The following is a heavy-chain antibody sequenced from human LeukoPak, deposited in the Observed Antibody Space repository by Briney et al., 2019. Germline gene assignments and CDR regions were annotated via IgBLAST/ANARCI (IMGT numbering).Heavy chain of an antibody. CDR3: ARDRVYGGNYAFDI. J-gene: IGHJ3*02. CDR2: IKQDGSEK. D-gene: IGHD4-23*01. V-gene: IGHV3-7*05. Sequence: GGSLRLACAASGFTFSSYAMSWVRQAPGKGLEWVANIKQDGSEKYYADSVKGRFTISRDNAKNSLYLQMNSLRAEDTAVYYCARDRVYGGNYAFDIWGQGTMVTVTS. CDR1: GFTFSSYA.